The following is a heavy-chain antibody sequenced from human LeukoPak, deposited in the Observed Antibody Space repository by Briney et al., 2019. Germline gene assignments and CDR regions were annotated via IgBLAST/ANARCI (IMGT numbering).Heavy chain of an antibody. V-gene: IGHV4-34*01. CDR2: INHSGST. J-gene: IGHJ4*02. CDR1: GGSFSGYY. D-gene: IGHD6-19*01. Sequence: SETLSLTCAVYGGSFSGYYWSWIRQPPGKGLEWIGEINHSGSTNYNPSLKSRVTISVDTSKNQFSLKLSSVTAADTAVYYCARERRWYSSGRGAFDYWGRGTLVTVSS. CDR3: ARERRWYSSGRGAFDY.